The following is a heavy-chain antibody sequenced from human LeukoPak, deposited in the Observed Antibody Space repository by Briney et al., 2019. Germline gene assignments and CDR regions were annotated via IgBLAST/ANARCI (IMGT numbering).Heavy chain of an antibody. CDR1: GFTFSAYD. J-gene: IGHJ4*02. Sequence: QPGTSLRLSCAASGFTFSAYDMHWVRHAPGKGLEWVAVISFDGSDKYYADSVTGRFTISRDNSKNTLFLQMNSLRAEDTAVYYCAKDRAWEVRGFGDYDYWGQGTLVTVSS. V-gene: IGHV3-30*18. D-gene: IGHD3-10*01. CDR3: AKDRAWEVRGFGDYDY. CDR2: ISFDGSDK.